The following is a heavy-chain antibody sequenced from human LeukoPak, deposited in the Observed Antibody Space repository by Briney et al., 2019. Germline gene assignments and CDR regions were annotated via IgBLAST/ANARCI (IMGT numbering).Heavy chain of an antibody. Sequence: ASVKVSCKASGGTFSSYAISWVRQAPGQGLEWMGRIIPILGIANYAQKFQGRVTITADKSTSTAYMELSSLRSEDTPVYYCARDHSDFWSGYYYYYYYYMDVWGKGTTVTVSS. J-gene: IGHJ6*03. CDR1: GGTFSSYA. V-gene: IGHV1-69*04. CDR3: ARDHSDFWSGYYYYYYYYMDV. D-gene: IGHD3-3*01. CDR2: IIPILGIA.